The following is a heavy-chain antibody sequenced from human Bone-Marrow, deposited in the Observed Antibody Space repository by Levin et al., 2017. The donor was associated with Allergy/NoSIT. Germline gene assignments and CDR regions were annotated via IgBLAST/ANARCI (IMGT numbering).Heavy chain of an antibody. Sequence: PGGSLRLSCKGSGYRFNTYWIGWVRQMPGKGLEWMGIIYPGDSDVRYSPSFQGQVTMSVDTSIDTAFLQWASLKASDTAIYYCVGQDYGGESAYWGQGTLVSVSS. J-gene: IGHJ4*02. V-gene: IGHV5-51*01. CDR3: VGQDYGGESAY. CDR2: IYPGDSDV. D-gene: IGHD4-23*01. CDR1: GYRFNTYW.